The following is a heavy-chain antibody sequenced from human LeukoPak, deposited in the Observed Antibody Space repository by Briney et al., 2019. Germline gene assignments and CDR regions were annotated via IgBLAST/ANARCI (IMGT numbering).Heavy chain of an antibody. J-gene: IGHJ4*02. CDR1: GGSISSYY. V-gene: IGHV4-59*01. D-gene: IGHD6-19*01. CDR2: IYYSGST. CDR3: ARGPEAAVAGTQGGLDY. Sequence: SETLSLTCTVSGGSISSYYWSWIRQPPGKGLEWIGYIYYSGSTNYNPSLKSRVTISVDTSKNQFSLKLSSVTAADTAVYYCARGPEAAVAGTQGGLDYWGQGTLVTVSS.